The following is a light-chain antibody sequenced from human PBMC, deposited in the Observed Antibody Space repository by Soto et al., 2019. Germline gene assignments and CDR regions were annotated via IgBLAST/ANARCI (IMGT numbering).Light chain of an antibody. CDR3: QQYNNWPKM. Sequence: EIRMTQSPGTLSVSPGERATLSCRAAQGVTTNFAWYQQKSGQSPRLLIYRASTRATGVPARFSGSGSGTEFTLTISSLQSEDFAVYYCQQYNNWPKMFGQGTKVDIK. CDR2: RAS. V-gene: IGKV3-15*01. J-gene: IGKJ1*01. CDR1: QGVTTN.